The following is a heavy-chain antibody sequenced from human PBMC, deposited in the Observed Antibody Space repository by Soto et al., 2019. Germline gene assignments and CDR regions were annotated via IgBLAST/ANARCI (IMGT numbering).Heavy chain of an antibody. Sequence: QVQLVQSGAEVKKPGSSVKVSCKASGGSLSNYGISWVRQAPGQGLEWMGAIIPVFGTPNYAQKFQDRVTITAHESTTTVYNEVRSLTSEDPAVYYCARGDATKIVVTTYYAMDVWGQGTTVTVSS. CDR3: ARGDATKIVVTTYYAMDV. CDR2: IIPVFGTP. CDR1: GGSLSNYG. J-gene: IGHJ6*02. D-gene: IGHD3-22*01. V-gene: IGHV1-69*12.